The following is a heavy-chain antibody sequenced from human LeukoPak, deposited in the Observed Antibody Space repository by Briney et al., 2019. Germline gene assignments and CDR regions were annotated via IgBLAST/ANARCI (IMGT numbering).Heavy chain of an antibody. J-gene: IGHJ4*02. CDR2: INHSGST. Sequence: SETLSLTCAVYGGSFSGYYWSWIRQPPGKGLEWIGEINHSGSTNYNPSPKSRVTISVDTSKTQFSLKLSSVTAADTAVYYCARGGTYCGGDCRYPTPYYFDYWGQGTLVTVSS. CDR3: ARGGTYCGGDCRYPTPYYFDY. D-gene: IGHD2-21*02. CDR1: GGSFSGYY. V-gene: IGHV4-34*01.